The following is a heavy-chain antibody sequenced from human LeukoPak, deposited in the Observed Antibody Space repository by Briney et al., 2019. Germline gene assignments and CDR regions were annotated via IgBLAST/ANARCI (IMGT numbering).Heavy chain of an antibody. CDR3: ARVIDDYYSLVFDY. J-gene: IGHJ4*02. V-gene: IGHV3-30*03. CDR2: ISYDGSNK. CDR1: GFTFSSYG. D-gene: IGHD2-21*02. Sequence: GGSLRLSCAASGFTFSSYGMHWVRQAPGKGLEWVAVISYDGSNKYYADSVKGRFTISRDNAKNTLYLQMNSLRAEDTAVYYCARVIDDYYSLVFDYWGQGTLVTVSS.